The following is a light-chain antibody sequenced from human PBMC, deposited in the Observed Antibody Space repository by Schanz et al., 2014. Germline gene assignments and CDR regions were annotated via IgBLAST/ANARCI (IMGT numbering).Light chain of an antibody. CDR2: EGS. V-gene: IGLV2-14*02. CDR1: SSDIGSYNL. CDR3: SSYTSSSTLI. J-gene: IGLJ2*01. Sequence: QSALTQPASVSGSPGQSITISCTGTSSDIGSYNLVSWYQQHPDKAPKLMIYEGSKRPSGVPDRFSGSKSGNTASLTVSGLQAEDEADYYCSSYTSSSTLIFGGGTKLTVL.